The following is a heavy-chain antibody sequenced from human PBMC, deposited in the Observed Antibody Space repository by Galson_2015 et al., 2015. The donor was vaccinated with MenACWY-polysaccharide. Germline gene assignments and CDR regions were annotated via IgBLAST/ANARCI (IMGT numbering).Heavy chain of an antibody. CDR2: IYPDDSDT. CDR1: GYRFTNYW. CDR3: AGQGVNYYDTSGALGY. D-gene: IGHD3-22*01. V-gene: IGHV5-51*01. Sequence: QSGAEVKKPGESLKISCKGSGYRFTNYWIAWVRQMPGKGLEWMGIIYPDDSDTRYNPSFQGQVTMSADKSITTAYLQWSSLEASDTAMYYCAGQGVNYYDTSGALGYWGQGTLVTVSS. J-gene: IGHJ4*02.